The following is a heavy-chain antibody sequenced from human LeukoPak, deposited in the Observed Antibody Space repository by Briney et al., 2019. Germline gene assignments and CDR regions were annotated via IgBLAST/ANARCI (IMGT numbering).Heavy chain of an antibody. D-gene: IGHD6-13*01. V-gene: IGHV3-23*01. CDR2: ISVSGDTT. Sequence: PGGSLRLSCAASGFTFGSYAMSWVRQAPGKGLEWVSVISVSGDTTYYPDSVKGRFTISRDNSKNTLYLHMNTLRAEDTAVYYCAKFIASSWAGSYIDCWGQGTLVTVSS. J-gene: IGHJ4*02. CDR3: AKFIASSWAGSYIDC. CDR1: GFTFGSYA.